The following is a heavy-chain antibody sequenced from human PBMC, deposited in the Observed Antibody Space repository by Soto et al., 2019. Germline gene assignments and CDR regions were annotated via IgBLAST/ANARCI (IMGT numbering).Heavy chain of an antibody. J-gene: IGHJ6*02. V-gene: IGHV3-53*01. D-gene: IGHD2-15*01. CDR2: IYSGGST. CDR1: GFTVSSHY. CDR3: ASNVVVVAATPSLYGMDV. Sequence: EVQLVESGGGLIQPGGSLRLSCAASGFTVSSHYMSWVRQAPGKGLEWVSVIYSGGSTYYADSVKGRFTISRDNSKNTLYLQMNSRRAEDTAVYYCASNVVVVAATPSLYGMDVWGQGTTVTVSS.